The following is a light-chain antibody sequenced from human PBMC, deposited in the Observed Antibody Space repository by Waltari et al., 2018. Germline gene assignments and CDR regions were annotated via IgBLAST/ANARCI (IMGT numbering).Light chain of an antibody. CDR1: QSVSNK. CDR3: QQYNNWPLT. V-gene: IGKV3-15*01. J-gene: IGKJ4*01. Sequence: EIVMTQSPATLSVSPGESATVPCRASQSVSNKVAWYQQKPCQAPRLLIYGASTRSIGIPARFSGSGSGTEFTLTINSLQSEDFAVYYCQQYNNWPLTFGGGTKVEIK. CDR2: GAS.